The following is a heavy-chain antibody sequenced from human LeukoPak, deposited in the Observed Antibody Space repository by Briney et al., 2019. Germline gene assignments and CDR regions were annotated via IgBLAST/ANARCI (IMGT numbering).Heavy chain of an antibody. Sequence: PGGSLRLSCAASGFTFSSYAMSWVRQAPGKGLEYVSAISSNGRDAYYAASVRGRFSISRANSNNTLYLQMSSLRPEDTAMYYCARLAAAGHSDFWGQGALVAVSS. D-gene: IGHD6-13*01. V-gene: IGHV3-64D*06. CDR1: GFTFSSYA. CDR3: ARLAAAGHSDF. J-gene: IGHJ4*02. CDR2: ISSNGRDA.